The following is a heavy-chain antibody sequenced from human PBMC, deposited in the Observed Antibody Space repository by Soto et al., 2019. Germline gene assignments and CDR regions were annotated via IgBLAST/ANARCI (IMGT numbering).Heavy chain of an antibody. D-gene: IGHD4-17*01. J-gene: IGHJ4*02. CDR1: GFTFDDYA. CDR3: AQDSQPKYGDYVGYFDY. V-gene: IGHV3-9*01. Sequence: EVQLVESGGGLVQPGRSLRLSCAASGFTFDDYAMHWVRQAPGKGLEWVSGISWNSGSIGYADSVKGRFTISRDNAKNSLYLQMNSLRAEDTALYYCAQDSQPKYGDYVGYFDYWGQGTLVTVSS. CDR2: ISWNSGSI.